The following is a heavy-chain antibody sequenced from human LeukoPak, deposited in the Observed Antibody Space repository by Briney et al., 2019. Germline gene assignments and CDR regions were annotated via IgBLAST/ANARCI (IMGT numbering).Heavy chain of an antibody. V-gene: IGHV3-23*01. Sequence: GGSLRLSCAASGFTFSSYSMNWVRQAPGKGLEWVSAISGSGGSTYYADSVKGRFTISRDNSKNTLYLQMNSLRAEDTAVYYCAKDQGYYYDSSGYLSYFDYWGQGTLVTVSS. J-gene: IGHJ4*02. D-gene: IGHD3-22*01. CDR2: ISGSGGST. CDR3: AKDQGYYYDSSGYLSYFDY. CDR1: GFTFSSYS.